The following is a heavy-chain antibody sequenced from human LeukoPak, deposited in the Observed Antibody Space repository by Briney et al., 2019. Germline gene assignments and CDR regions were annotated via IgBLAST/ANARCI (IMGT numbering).Heavy chain of an antibody. CDR1: GLSFNYAW. CDR2: IKSRTDGGTT. J-gene: IGHJ4*02. V-gene: IGHV3-15*01. Sequence: GGSLTLSCAVSGLSFNYAWMSWVRQAPGKGLEWVGRIKSRTDGGTTDYAARVKGRFTISRDDSRKSLYLEMNSVKSEDTAVYYCTTGEVAASGYWGQGTLVTVSS. CDR3: TTGEVAASGY. D-gene: IGHD6-13*01.